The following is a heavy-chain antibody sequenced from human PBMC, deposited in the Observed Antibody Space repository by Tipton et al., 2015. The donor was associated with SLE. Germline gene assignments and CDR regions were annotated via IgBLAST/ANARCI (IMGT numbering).Heavy chain of an antibody. CDR3: ARDQGGR. CDR2: INHSGST. J-gene: IGHJ4*02. V-gene: IGHV4-38-2*02. Sequence: TLSLTCTVSGYSISSGYYWGWIRQPPGKGLEWIGEINHSGSTNYNPSLKSRVTISVDTSKNQFSLKLSSVTAADTAVYYCARDQGGRWGQGTLVTVSS. D-gene: IGHD1-26*01. CDR1: GYSISSGYY.